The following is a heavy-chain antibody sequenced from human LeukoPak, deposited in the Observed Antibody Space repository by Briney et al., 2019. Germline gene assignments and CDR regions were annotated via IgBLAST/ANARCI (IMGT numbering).Heavy chain of an antibody. CDR2: INHSGST. J-gene: IGHJ5*02. V-gene: IGHV4-34*01. D-gene: IGHD4-23*01. CDR3: ARVDYGGFDP. CDR1: GGSFSGYY. Sequence: SETLSLTCAVYGGSFSGYYWSWIRQPPGKGLEWIGEINHSGSTNYNPSLKSRVTISVDTSKNQFSLKLSSVTAADTAVYYCARVDYGGFDPWGQGTLVTVSS.